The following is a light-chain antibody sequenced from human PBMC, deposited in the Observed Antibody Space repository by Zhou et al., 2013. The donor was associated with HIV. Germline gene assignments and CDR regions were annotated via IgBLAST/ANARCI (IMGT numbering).Light chain of an antibody. CDR3: QQCDSLPHT. CDR2: DAS. V-gene: IGKV3-15*01. CDR1: QSISIN. Sequence: EIVLTQSPGTLSLSPGERATLSCRASQSISINLAWYQQKPGQAPSLLIYDASTRATGIPTRFSGSGSGTEFTLTISSLQPEDIATYYCQQCDSLPHTFGQGTKLEIK. J-gene: IGKJ2*01.